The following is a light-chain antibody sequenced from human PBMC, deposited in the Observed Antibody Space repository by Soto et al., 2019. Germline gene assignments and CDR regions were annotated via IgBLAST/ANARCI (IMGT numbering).Light chain of an antibody. CDR3: QKYNNVPFT. CDR1: EAISIY. Sequence: DTQMTQTPYSLSASVGDRVTITCRASEAISIYLAWYQQKPGKVPNLLIYGASTLQSGVPSRFSDSGSGTDFTLTISSLQPEDVATYYCQKYNNVPFTFGPGTKVEIK. V-gene: IGKV1-27*01. J-gene: IGKJ3*01. CDR2: GAS.